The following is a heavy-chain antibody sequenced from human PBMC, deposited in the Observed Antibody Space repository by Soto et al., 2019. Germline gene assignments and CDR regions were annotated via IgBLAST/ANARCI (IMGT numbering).Heavy chain of an antibody. D-gene: IGHD3-10*01. CDR2: SRNKFFSYST. CDR1: GCPFSDHH. CDR3: ATGISMIRGVAG. Sequence: PGGSLRLSCVVSGCPFSDHHMDWVRQAPGKGLEWVGRSRNKFFSYSTETAASVKGRFTISRDDSKNSLYLQMNSLKIEDTALYYCATGISMIRGVAGWGQGTLVTVSS. J-gene: IGHJ4*02. V-gene: IGHV3-72*01.